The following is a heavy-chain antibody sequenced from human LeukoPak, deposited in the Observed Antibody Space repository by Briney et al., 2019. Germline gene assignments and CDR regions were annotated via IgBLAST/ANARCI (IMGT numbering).Heavy chain of an antibody. CDR1: GFTFDDYG. D-gene: IGHD5-18*01. CDR2: INWNGGST. Sequence: GRSLRLSCAASGFTFDDYGMSWVRHAPGKGLEWVSGINWNGGSTGYADSVKGRFTISRDNAKNSLYLQMNSLRAEDTALYYCARGGYSYGQVDYWGQGTLVTVSS. CDR3: ARGGYSYGQVDY. J-gene: IGHJ4*02. V-gene: IGHV3-20*04.